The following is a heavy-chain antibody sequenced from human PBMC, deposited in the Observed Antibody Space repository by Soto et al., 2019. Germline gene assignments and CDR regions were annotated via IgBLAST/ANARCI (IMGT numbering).Heavy chain of an antibody. CDR1: GGTFSSYA. CDR3: ARDRVRCSGGSCYSPIDPYYYYGMDV. V-gene: IGHV1-69*13. Sequence: SVKVSCKASGGTFSSYAISWVRQAPGQGLEWMGGIIPIFGTANYAQKFQGRVTITADESTSTAYMELSSLRSEDTAVYYCARDRVRCSGGSCYSPIDPYYYYGMDVWGQGTTVTVSS. D-gene: IGHD2-15*01. J-gene: IGHJ6*02. CDR2: IIPIFGTA.